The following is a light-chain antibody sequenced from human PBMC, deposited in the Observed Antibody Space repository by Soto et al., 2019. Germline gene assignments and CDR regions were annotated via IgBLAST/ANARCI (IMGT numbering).Light chain of an antibody. CDR3: QQYESYSPLT. J-gene: IGKJ4*01. CDR2: RAS. Sequence: DLQMTQPPSTLSGSVGARVTITCRASQTISSWLAWYQQKPGKAPKLLIYRASGLESGVPSRFGGNESGTDFTLTIGGLQTEDFANYFGQQYESYSPLTFGGGTKVDIK. CDR1: QTISSW. V-gene: IGKV1-5*03.